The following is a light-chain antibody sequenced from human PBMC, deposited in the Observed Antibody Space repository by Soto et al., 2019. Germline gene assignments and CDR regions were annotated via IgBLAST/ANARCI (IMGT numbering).Light chain of an antibody. J-gene: IGKJ5*01. Sequence: EIVMTQSPATLSVSPGERATLSCRASQSVSSNLAWYQQKPGQAPRLLIYGASTRATGIPARFSGRGSGTDFSLTISRLEPGDFAVYYCQHYGDSLSITFGQGTRLEI. CDR1: QSVSSN. V-gene: IGKV3-15*01. CDR2: GAS. CDR3: QHYGDSLSIT.